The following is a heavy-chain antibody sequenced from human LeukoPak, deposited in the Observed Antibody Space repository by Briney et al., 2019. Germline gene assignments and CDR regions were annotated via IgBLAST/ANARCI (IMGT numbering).Heavy chain of an antibody. V-gene: IGHV3-7*01. CDR1: GFSFSSHW. CDR3: ARAKQWPQDY. CDR2: IKLDGSEK. D-gene: IGHD6-19*01. J-gene: IGHJ4*02. Sequence: GGSLRLSCAASGFSFSSHWMTWVRQAPGKGLEWVANIKLDGSEKHYVDSVKGRFTISRDNSKNTLYLQMNSLRAEDTAVYYCARAKQWPQDYWGQGTLVTVSS.